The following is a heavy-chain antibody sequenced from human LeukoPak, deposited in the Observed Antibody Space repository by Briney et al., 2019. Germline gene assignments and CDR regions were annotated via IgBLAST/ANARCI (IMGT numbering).Heavy chain of an antibody. CDR1: GGSLSSSSYY. V-gene: IGHV4-30-4*08. D-gene: IGHD1-1*01. CDR2: IYYSGST. Sequence: SETLSLTCTVSGGSLSSSSYYWGWIRQPPGKGLEWIGYIYYSGSTYYNPSLKSRVTISVDTSKNQFSLKLSSVTAADTAVYYCATWNDGYYGMDVWGQGTTVTVSS. J-gene: IGHJ6*02. CDR3: ATWNDGYYGMDV.